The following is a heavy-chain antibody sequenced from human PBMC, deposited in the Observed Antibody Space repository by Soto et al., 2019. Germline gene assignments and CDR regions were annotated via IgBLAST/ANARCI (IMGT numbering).Heavy chain of an antibody. CDR1: GYSFSLYG. J-gene: IGHJ4*02. Sequence: QVQLVQSGAEMKKPGASVEVSCKASGYSFSLYGISWLRQAPGQGLEWMGWISTYNGNTKYAQKFQDRVTFTTDTSTSTAYMEVTSLGSDDTAVYYCARMIASSLDYWGQGTLVTVSS. V-gene: IGHV1-18*04. CDR3: ARMIASSLDY. D-gene: IGHD2-21*01. CDR2: ISTYNGNT.